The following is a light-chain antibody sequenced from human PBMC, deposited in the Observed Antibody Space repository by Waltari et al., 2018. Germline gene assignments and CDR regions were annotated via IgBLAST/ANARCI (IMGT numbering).Light chain of an antibody. V-gene: IGLV2-8*01. CDR1: ARDVGGYRY. CDR3: SSYAGSNNYV. CDR2: AVS. Sequence: QSALTQPPSASGSPGQSVTISCTGTARDVGGYRYVSWCQQHPGKPPKLIIFAVSKRPSGVPDRFSGSKSGNTASLTVSGLQAEDEADYYCSSYAGSNNYVFGTGTKVTVL. J-gene: IGLJ1*01.